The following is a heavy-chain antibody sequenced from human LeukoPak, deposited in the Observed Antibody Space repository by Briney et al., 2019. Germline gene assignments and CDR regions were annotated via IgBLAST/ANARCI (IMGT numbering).Heavy chain of an antibody. D-gene: IGHD3-10*01. CDR3: AREYDYGSGSWAY. Sequence: PSETLSLTCTVSGYSISSGHYWGWIRQPPGKGLEWIGSFYHGGSTYYNPSLKSRVTISLDTSKNQFSLKLSSVTAADTAVYYCAREYDYGSGSWAYWGQGTLVTVSS. CDR2: FYHGGST. CDR1: GYSISSGHY. J-gene: IGHJ4*02. V-gene: IGHV4-38-2*02.